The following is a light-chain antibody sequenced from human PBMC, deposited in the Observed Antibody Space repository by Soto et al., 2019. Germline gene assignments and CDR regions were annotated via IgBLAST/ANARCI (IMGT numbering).Light chain of an antibody. CDR2: LGS. Sequence: DIVMTQSPLSLPVTPGEPASISCRSSQSLLHSNGYNYLDWYLQKPGQSPQLLIYLGSNRSSGAPDRFSGSGSGTDFTLKISRVEAEDVGVYYCMQALQTHTFGQGTKVDIK. CDR3: MQALQTHT. CDR1: QSLLHSNGYNY. J-gene: IGKJ2*01. V-gene: IGKV2-28*01.